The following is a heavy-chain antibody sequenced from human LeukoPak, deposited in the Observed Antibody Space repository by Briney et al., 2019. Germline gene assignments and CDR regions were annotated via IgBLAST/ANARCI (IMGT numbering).Heavy chain of an antibody. CDR1: GFSFSSRG. V-gene: IGHV3-30*02. CDR3: AKDLWTKQNAPGYFDY. J-gene: IGHJ4*02. Sequence: PGGSLRLSCSASGFSFSSRGMHWVRQAPGKGLEWVAFIRYDGSKQYYIDSVEGRFTVSRDNSKNTLYLQMNNLRAEDTAVYYCAKDLWTKQNAPGYFDYWGQGTLVTVSS. D-gene: IGHD1-1*01. CDR2: IRYDGSKQ.